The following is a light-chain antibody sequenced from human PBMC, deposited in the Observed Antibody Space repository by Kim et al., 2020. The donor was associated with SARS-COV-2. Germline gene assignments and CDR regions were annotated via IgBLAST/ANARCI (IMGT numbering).Light chain of an antibody. CDR3: VLYMGSGIWV. Sequence: QTVVTQEPSFSVSPGGTVTLTCGLNSGSVSTNYYPSWYQQTPGQAPRTLIYSTNTRSSGVPDRFSGSILGNKAALTITGAQADDESDYYCVLYMGSGIWVFGGGTQLTVL. J-gene: IGLJ3*02. CDR2: STN. CDR1: SGSVSTNYY. V-gene: IGLV8-61*01.